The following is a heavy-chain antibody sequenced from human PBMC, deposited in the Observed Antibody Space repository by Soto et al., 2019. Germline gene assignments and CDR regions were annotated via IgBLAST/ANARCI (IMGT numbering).Heavy chain of an antibody. J-gene: IGHJ4*02. CDR3: ARGRGHCTNGVCYMGPPFDY. D-gene: IGHD2-8*01. CDR1: GGSFSGYF. V-gene: IGHV4-34*01. Sequence: SETLSLTCVVYGGSFSGYFWSWIRQPPGKGLEWIGEINHSGSTNYNPSLESRLTVSVDTSKNQFSLKLTSVTAADTAVYYCARGRGHCTNGVCYMGPPFDYRGQGTLVTVSS. CDR2: INHSGST.